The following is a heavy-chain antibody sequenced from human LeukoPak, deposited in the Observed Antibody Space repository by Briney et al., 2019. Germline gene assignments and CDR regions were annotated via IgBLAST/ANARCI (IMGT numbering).Heavy chain of an antibody. Sequence: SVKVSCKASGGTFSSYAISWVRQAPGQGLEWMGGIIPIFGTANYAQKFQGRVTITTDESTSTAYMELTSRRSEDTVVYYCAGGLGPFDYWGQGTLVPVSS. D-gene: IGHD3-16*01. CDR3: AGGLGPFDY. V-gene: IGHV1-69*05. CDR2: IIPIFGTA. J-gene: IGHJ4*02. CDR1: GGTFSSYA.